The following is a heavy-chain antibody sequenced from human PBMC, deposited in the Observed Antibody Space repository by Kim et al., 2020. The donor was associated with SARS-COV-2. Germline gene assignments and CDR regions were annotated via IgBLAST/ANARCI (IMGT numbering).Heavy chain of an antibody. J-gene: IGHJ3*02. D-gene: IGHD3-22*01. Sequence: SETLSLTCAVSGGSISSSNWWSWVRQPPGKGLEWIGEIYHSGSTNYNPSLKSRVTISVDKSKNQFSLKLSSVTAADTAVYYCASYYFPDYYYDSSGYPSGAFDIWGQGTMVTVSS. CDR2: IYHSGST. CDR1: GGSISSSNW. V-gene: IGHV4-4*02. CDR3: ASYYFPDYYYDSSGYPSGAFDI.